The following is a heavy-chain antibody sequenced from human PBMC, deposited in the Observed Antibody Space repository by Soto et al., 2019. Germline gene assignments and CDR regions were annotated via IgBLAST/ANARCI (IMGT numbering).Heavy chain of an antibody. CDR3: ASPLKDGYNAGSLDY. CDR1: GGTFSSYA. D-gene: IGHD5-12*01. Sequence: GASVKVSCKASGGTFSSYAISWVRQAPGQGLEWMGGIIPIFGTANYAQKFQGRVTITADESTSTAYMELSSLRSEDTAVYYCASPLKDGYNAGSLDYWGQGTLVTVSS. J-gene: IGHJ4*02. V-gene: IGHV1-69*13. CDR2: IIPIFGTA.